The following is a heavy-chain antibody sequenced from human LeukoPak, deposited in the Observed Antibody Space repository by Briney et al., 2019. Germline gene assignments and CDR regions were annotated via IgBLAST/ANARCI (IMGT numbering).Heavy chain of an antibody. CDR1: GFSFSTYW. J-gene: IGHJ4*02. CDR2: IDQGGSVR. D-gene: IGHD6-25*01. V-gene: IGHV3-7*01. CDR3: ARDPESSGFDL. Sequence: GGSLRLSCAASGFSFSTYWMSWVRQTPEKGLEFVANIDQGGSVRNYMDSLKGRCTISRDNAKKSLYLEISSLRADDTAVYYCARDPESSGFDLWGRGALVTVSS.